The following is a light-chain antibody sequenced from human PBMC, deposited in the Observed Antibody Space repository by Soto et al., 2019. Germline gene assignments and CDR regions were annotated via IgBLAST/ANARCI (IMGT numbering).Light chain of an antibody. CDR2: DVS. Sequence: QSALTQPPSVSGSPGQSVAISCTGTSSDVGGYNYVSWYQQHPGKAPRVMIYDVSGRPSGVPDRFSGSKSGNTASLTISGLLAEDEADYYCCSYAGNYFIFGGGPKVTVL. V-gene: IGLV2-11*01. CDR3: CSYAGNYFI. CDR1: SSDVGGYNY. J-gene: IGLJ2*01.